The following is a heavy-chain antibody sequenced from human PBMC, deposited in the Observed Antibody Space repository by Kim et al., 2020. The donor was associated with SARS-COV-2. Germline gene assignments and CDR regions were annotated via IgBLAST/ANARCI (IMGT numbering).Heavy chain of an antibody. CDR3: ARAGSLRVLSKRYSSSWYGNFDY. CDR1: GGSFSGYY. V-gene: IGHV4-34*01. J-gene: IGHJ4*02. Sequence: SETLSLTCAVYGGSFSGYYWSWIRQPPGKGLEWIGEINHSGSTNYNPSLKSRVTISVDTSKNQFSLKLSSVTAADTAVYYCARAGSLRVLSKRYSSSWYGNFDYWGQGTLVTVSS. CDR2: INHSGST. D-gene: IGHD6-13*01.